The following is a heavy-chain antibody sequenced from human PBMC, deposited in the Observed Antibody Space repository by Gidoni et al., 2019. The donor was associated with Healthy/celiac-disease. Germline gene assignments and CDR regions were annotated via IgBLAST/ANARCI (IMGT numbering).Heavy chain of an antibody. CDR2: IYTSGST. Sequence: QVQLQESGPGLVKPSQTLSLTCTVSGGSISSGSYYWSWIRQPAGKGLEWIGRIYTSGSTNYNPSLKRRVTISVDTSKNQFSLKLSSVTAADTAVYYCAREGDGDSFDYWGQGTLVTVSS. CDR1: GGSISSGSYY. J-gene: IGHJ4*02. D-gene: IGHD3-10*01. CDR3: AREGDGDSFDY. V-gene: IGHV4-61*02.